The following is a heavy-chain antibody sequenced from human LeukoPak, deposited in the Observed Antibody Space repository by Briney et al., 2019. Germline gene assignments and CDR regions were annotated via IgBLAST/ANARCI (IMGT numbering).Heavy chain of an antibody. J-gene: IGHJ3*02. CDR1: NGSISSYY. Sequence: SETLSLTCTVSNGSISSYYWSWIRQPPGKGLEWIGYIYYSGSANYNPSLKSRVTISVDTSKSQLSLKLSSVTAADTAVYYCARRTPYSSGWDDAFDIWGQGTMVTVSS. V-gene: IGHV4-59*01. D-gene: IGHD6-19*01. CDR2: IYYSGSA. CDR3: ARRTPYSSGWDDAFDI.